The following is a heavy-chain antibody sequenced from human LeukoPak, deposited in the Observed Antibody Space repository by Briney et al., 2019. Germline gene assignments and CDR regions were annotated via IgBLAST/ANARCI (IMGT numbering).Heavy chain of an antibody. CDR3: ARSPGWNYFDY. V-gene: IGHV3-66*01. CDR1: GFTVSIYY. J-gene: IGHJ4*02. CDR2: IYRDGSA. D-gene: IGHD2-15*01. Sequence: GGSLRLSCAVSGFTVSIYYMTWVRQAPGKGLEWVSFIYRDGSANYADSVKGRFTISRDNSRNTVYLQMNSLRAEDTAVYYCARSPGWNYFDYWGQGTLVTVSS.